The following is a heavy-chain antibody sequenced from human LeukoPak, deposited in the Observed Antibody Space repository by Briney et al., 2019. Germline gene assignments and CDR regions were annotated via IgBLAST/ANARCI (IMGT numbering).Heavy chain of an antibody. J-gene: IGHJ4*02. D-gene: IGHD1-26*01. CDR1: GLTFDDYA. CDR3: AKDMGLVGATDLLDY. Sequence: QPGGSLRLSCAASGLTFDDYAMHWVRQAPGKGLEWVSLISWDGGSTYYADSVKGRFTISRDNSKNSLYLQMNSLRAEDTALYYCAKDMGLVGATDLLDYWGQGTLVTVSS. V-gene: IGHV3-43D*03. CDR2: ISWDGGST.